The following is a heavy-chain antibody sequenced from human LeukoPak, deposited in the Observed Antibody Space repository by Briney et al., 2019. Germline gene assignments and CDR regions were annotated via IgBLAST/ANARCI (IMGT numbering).Heavy chain of an antibody. J-gene: IGHJ4*02. CDR3: ATEASTVDY. CDR1: GFTFRSYE. V-gene: IGHV3-48*03. CDR2: ISSSGSTI. D-gene: IGHD2-2*01. Sequence: GGSLRLSCAASGFTFRSYEMNWVRQAPGKGLEWVSYISSSGSTIYYADSVKGRFTISRDNAKNSLYLQMNSLRAEDTAVYYCATEASTVDYWGQGTLVTVSS.